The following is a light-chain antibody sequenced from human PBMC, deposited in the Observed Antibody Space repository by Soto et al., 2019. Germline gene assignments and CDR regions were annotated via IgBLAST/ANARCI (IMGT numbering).Light chain of an antibody. V-gene: IGLV2-14*01. Sequence: SVLTQPASVSWSPGQSITISCTGTSSDVGGYNYVSWYQQHPGKAPKLMIYDVSNRPAGVSNRFSGSKSGNTASLTISGLQGEDEADYYCSSYTSTEDVVFGGGTKLTVL. CDR1: SSDVGGYNY. CDR3: SSYTSTEDVV. J-gene: IGLJ2*01. CDR2: DVS.